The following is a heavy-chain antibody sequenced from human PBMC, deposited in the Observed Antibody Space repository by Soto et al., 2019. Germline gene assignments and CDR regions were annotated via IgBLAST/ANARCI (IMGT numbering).Heavy chain of an antibody. D-gene: IGHD1-1*01. CDR2: INQDGNED. J-gene: IGHJ4*02. CDR3: ARTGDGHHDFLDY. V-gene: IGHV3-7*01. Sequence: LRLSCAASGFTFSSYWMNWVRQAPGKGLEWVANINQDGNEDNLLDSVKGRFTISRDNAKNSLFLQMNSLRVDDTAVYYCARTGDGHHDFLDYWGQGALVTVSS. CDR1: GFTFSSYW.